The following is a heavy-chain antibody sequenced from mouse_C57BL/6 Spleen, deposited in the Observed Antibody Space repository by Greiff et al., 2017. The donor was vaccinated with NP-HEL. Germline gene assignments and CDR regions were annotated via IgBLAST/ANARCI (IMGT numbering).Heavy chain of an antibody. J-gene: IGHJ2*01. CDR3: ERGYYGSSYVVDY. D-gene: IGHD1-1*01. CDR1: GFTFSSYA. Sequence: EVKLMESGGGLVKPGGSLKLSCAASGFTFSSYAMSWVRQTPEKRLEWVATISDGGSYTYYPDNVKGRFTISRDNAKNNLYLQMSHLKSEDTAMYYCERGYYGSSYVVDYWGQGTTLTVSS. V-gene: IGHV5-4*03. CDR2: ISDGGSYT.